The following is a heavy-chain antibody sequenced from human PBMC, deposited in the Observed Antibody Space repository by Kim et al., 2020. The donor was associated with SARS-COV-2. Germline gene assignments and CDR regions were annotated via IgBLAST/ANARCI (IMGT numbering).Heavy chain of an antibody. CDR1: GGTFNSYA. D-gene: IGHD3-10*01. Sequence: SVKVSCKASGGTFNSYAISWVRQAPGQGLEWMGGIIPIFGTANYAQKFQGRVTITADESTSTAYMELSSLRSEDTAVYYCARVPPFTMVRGVLYGMDVWGQGTTVTVSS. CDR2: IIPIFGTA. V-gene: IGHV1-69*13. CDR3: ARVPPFTMVRGVLYGMDV. J-gene: IGHJ6*02.